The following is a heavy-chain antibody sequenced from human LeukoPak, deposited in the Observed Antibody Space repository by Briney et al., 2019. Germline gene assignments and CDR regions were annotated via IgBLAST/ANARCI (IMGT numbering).Heavy chain of an antibody. D-gene: IGHD1-26*01. CDR3: ARVRGSYLDPIDY. V-gene: IGHV4-34*01. CDR1: GGSFSGYY. Sequence: PSETLSLTCAVYGGSFSGYYWSWIRQPPGKGLEWIGEINHSGSTNYNPSLKSRVTISVDTSKNQFSLKLSSATAADTAVYYCARVRGSYLDPIDYWGQGTLVTVSS. J-gene: IGHJ4*02. CDR2: INHSGST.